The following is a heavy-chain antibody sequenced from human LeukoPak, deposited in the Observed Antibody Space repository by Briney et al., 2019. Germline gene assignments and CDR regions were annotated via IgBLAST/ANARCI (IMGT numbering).Heavy chain of an antibody. D-gene: IGHD3-10*01. J-gene: IGHJ6*03. CDR2: IYYSGST. CDR3: ARRGFITMVRGVKFYYYYYMDV. V-gene: IGHV4-61*01. CDR1: GGSISSSSYY. Sequence: SETLSLTCTVSGGSISSSSYYWSWIRQPPGKGLEWIGYIYYSGSTNYNPSLKSRVTISVDTSKNQFSLKLSSVTAADTAVYYCARRGFITMVRGVKFYYYYYMDVWGKGTTVTVSS.